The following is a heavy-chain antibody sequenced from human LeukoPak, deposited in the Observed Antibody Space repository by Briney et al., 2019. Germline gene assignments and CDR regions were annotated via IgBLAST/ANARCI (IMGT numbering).Heavy chain of an antibody. CDR3: ARAFWGYYFDY. V-gene: IGHV4-59*01. CDR1: GGSISSYY. Sequence: SSETLSLTCTVSGGSISSYYWSWIRQPPGKGLEWIGYIHYSGSTNYNPSLKSRVTISGDTPKNQFSLNLTSVTAADTAVYYCARAFWGYYFDYWGQGTLVTVSS. D-gene: IGHD3-16*01. CDR2: IHYSGST. J-gene: IGHJ4*02.